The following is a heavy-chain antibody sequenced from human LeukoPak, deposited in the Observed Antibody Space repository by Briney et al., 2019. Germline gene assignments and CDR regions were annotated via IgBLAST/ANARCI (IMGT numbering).Heavy chain of an antibody. CDR2: ISSSSSYI. Sequence: GGSLRLSCAASGFTFSSYSMTWVRQAPGKGLEWVSSISSSSSYIYYADSVKGRFTISRDNAKNSLYLQMDSLRAEDTAVYYCARDLSGSLNYWGQGTLVTVSS. D-gene: IGHD1-26*01. J-gene: IGHJ4*02. CDR1: GFTFSSYS. V-gene: IGHV3-21*01. CDR3: ARDLSGSLNY.